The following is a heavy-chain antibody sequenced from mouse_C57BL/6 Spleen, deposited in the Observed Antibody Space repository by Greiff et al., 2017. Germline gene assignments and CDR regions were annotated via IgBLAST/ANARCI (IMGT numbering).Heavy chain of an antibody. CDR3: ARHYCGSSCCFDD. V-gene: IGHV1-80*01. J-gene: IGHJ2*01. CDR2: IYPGDGDT. Sequence: VQLQQSGAELVKPGASVKISCKASGYAFSSYGMNWVKQRPGTGLEWIGQIYPGDGDTNYNGKFKGKATLTADKSSSTAYMQLSSLTSEVSAVYYCARHYCGSSCCFDDWGPGTTLTVSS. CDR1: GYAFSSYG. D-gene: IGHD1-1*01.